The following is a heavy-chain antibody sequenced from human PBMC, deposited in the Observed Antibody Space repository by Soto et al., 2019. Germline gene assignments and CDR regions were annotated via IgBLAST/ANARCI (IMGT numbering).Heavy chain of an antibody. J-gene: IGHJ4*02. Sequence: SETLSLTCTVSGGSISSGGYYWSWIRQHPGKGLEWIGYIYYSGSTYYNPFLKSRVTISVDTSKNQFSLKLSSVTAADTAVYYCARGREYYDSSGYLDYWGQGTLVTVSS. CDR2: IYYSGST. CDR3: ARGREYYDSSGYLDY. CDR1: GGSISSGGYY. V-gene: IGHV4-31*03. D-gene: IGHD3-22*01.